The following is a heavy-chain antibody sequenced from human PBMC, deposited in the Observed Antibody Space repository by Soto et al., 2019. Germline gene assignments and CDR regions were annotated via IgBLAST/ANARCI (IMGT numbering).Heavy chain of an antibody. V-gene: IGHV3-30-3*01. CDR1: GFTFSSYA. J-gene: IGHJ4*02. CDR2: ISYDGSNK. Sequence: QVQLVESGGGVVQPGRSLRLSCAASGFTFSSYAMHWVRQAPGKGLEWVAVISYDGSNKYYADSVKGRFTISRDNSKNPLYLQMNSLRAEDTAVYYCARAPVGREMATITGSLDYWGQGTLVTVSS. CDR3: ARAPVGREMATITGSLDY. D-gene: IGHD5-12*01.